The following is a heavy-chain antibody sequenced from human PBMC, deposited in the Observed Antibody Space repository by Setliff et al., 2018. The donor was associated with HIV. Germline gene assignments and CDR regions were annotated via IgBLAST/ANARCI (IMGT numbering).Heavy chain of an antibody. V-gene: IGHV1-18*01. J-gene: IGHJ4*02. CDR3: ARVIQDTSDWYGRLDY. D-gene: IGHD6-19*01. Sequence: ASVKVSCKTSGYTFTNHGINWVRQAPGQGLEWMGWSSTSNENTYYAEKFQGRVTMTTDTSTNTAYLDLGSLRSDDTAIYYCARVIQDTSDWYGRLDYWGQGTLVTGS. CDR2: SSTSNENT. CDR1: GYTFTNHG.